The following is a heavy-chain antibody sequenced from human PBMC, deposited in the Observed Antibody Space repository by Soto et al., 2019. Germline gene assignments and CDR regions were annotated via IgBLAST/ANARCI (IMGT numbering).Heavy chain of an antibody. CDR2: IYPGDSDT. CDR1: GYSFTSYW. J-gene: IGHJ4*02. CDR3: ARLSTPMVRGVIIYFDY. Sequence: GESLKISCKGSGYSFTSYWIGWVRQMPGKGLEWMGIIYPGDSDTRYSPSFQGQVTISADKSISTAYLQWSSLKASDTAMYYCARLSTPMVRGVIIYFDYWGQGTLVTVSS. D-gene: IGHD3-10*01. V-gene: IGHV5-51*01.